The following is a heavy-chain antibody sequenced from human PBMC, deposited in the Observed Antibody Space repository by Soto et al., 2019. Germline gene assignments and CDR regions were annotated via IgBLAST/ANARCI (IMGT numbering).Heavy chain of an antibody. V-gene: IGHV3-9*01. CDR3: AKDIAAAGTNYYYGMDV. Sequence: EVQLVESGGGLVQPGRSLRLYCAASGFSCDDYAIHWVRQAPGKGLEWVSGISWNSGSIGYADSVKGRFTISRDNAKNSLYLQMNSLSADDKALYYCAKDIAAAGTNYYYGMDVWGQGTTVTVSS. CDR2: ISWNSGSI. CDR1: GFSCDDYA. J-gene: IGHJ6*02. D-gene: IGHD6-13*01.